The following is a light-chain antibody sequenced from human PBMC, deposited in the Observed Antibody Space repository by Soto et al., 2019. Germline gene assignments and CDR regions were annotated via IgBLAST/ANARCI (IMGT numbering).Light chain of an antibody. CDR2: RAN. J-gene: IGLJ2*01. Sequence: QSVLTQPPSASGTPGQRVTISCSGSNSNVGSYYVYWYQQLPGTAPKLLIYRANQRPSGVPDRFSGSKSGTSASLAISGLRSEDEADYYCASWDDSLSGVVVGGGTKLTVL. V-gene: IGLV1-47*01. CDR3: ASWDDSLSGVV. CDR1: NSNVGSYY.